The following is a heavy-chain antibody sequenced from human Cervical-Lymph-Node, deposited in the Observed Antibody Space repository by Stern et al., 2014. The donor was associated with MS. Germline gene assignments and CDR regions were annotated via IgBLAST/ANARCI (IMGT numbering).Heavy chain of an antibody. CDR2: FVTLFSTT. CDR3: ARGGIGSSRLYYHFYGMDV. D-gene: IGHD6-6*01. J-gene: IGHJ6*02. V-gene: IGHV1-69*01. CDR1: GGTFNSYV. Sequence: QVQLVESGAEVKKPGSSVKVSCKASGGTFNSYVISWVRQAPGQGLEWMGGFVTLFSTTHCAQKLQGRVTITADESRSTTYMELTSLRSDDTAVYYCARGGIGSSRLYYHFYGMDVWGQGTTVTVSS.